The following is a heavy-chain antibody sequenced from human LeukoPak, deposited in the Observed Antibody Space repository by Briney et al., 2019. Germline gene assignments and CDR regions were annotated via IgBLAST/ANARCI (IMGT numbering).Heavy chain of an antibody. CDR1: GYTFTSYD. D-gene: IGHD1-26*01. J-gene: IGHJ4*02. Sequence: GASVKVSCKASGYTFTSYDINWVRQATGQGLEWMEWMNPNSGNTGYAQKFQGRVTMTRNTSISTAYMELSSLRSEDTAVYYCARGRRSRENRYYFDYWGQGTLVTVSS. CDR2: MNPNSGNT. CDR3: ARGRRSRENRYYFDY. V-gene: IGHV1-8*01.